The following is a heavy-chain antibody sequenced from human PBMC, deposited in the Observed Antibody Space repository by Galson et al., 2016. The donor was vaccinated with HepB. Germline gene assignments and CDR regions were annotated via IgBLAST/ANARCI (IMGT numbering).Heavy chain of an antibody. CDR3: ARFTQAWIDREYYFDY. D-gene: IGHD3-10*01. V-gene: IGHV3-23*01. J-gene: IGHJ4*02. CDR2: ISGDGGST. CDR1: GFTFGRYA. Sequence: SLRLSCAASGFTFGRYAMSWVRQAPGKGLEWVSAISGDGGSTYYAGSVQGRFTSSRDRSTNTMYLQMNSLRTDDTAVYYCARFTQAWIDREYYFDYWGQGTLVTVAS.